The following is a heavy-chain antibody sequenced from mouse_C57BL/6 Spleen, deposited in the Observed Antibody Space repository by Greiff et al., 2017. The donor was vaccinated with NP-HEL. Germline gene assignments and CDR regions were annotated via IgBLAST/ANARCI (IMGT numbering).Heavy chain of an antibody. CDR2: IYPRDGST. V-gene: IGHV1-85*01. Sequence: VQLQQSGPELVKPGASVKLSCTASGYTFTSYDINWVKQRPGQGLEWIGWIYPRDGSTKYNEKFKGKATLTVDKSSSTAYLELHSLTSEDSAVYFCASPTFDYWGQGTTLTVSS. CDR1: GYTFTSYD. CDR3: ASPTFDY. J-gene: IGHJ2*01.